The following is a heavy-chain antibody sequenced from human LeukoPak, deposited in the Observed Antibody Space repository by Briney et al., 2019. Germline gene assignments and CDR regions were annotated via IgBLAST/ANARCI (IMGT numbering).Heavy chain of an antibody. Sequence: SGGSLRLSCAASGFTVSSNYMSWVRQTPGKGLEWVSVIYSGGSTYYADSVKGRFTISRDNSKNTLYLQMNSLRAEDTAVYYCARDYPSYYGMDVWGQGTTVTVSS. CDR1: GFTVSSNY. V-gene: IGHV3-66*01. J-gene: IGHJ6*02. CDR3: ARDYPSYYGMDV. CDR2: IYSGGST.